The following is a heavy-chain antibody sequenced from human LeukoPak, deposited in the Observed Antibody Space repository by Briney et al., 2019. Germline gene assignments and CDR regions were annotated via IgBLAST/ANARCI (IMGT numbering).Heavy chain of an antibody. Sequence: SETLSLTCTVSGGSISSHYWSWIRQPPGKGLEWIGYIYYSGSTNYNPSLKSRVTISVDTSKNQFSLKLSSVTAADTAVYYCARSPIVVVPAAIYSYYYYMDVWGKGTTVTFAS. CDR2: IYYSGST. CDR1: GGSISSHY. CDR3: ARSPIVVVPAAIYSYYYYMDV. D-gene: IGHD2-2*02. V-gene: IGHV4-59*11. J-gene: IGHJ6*03.